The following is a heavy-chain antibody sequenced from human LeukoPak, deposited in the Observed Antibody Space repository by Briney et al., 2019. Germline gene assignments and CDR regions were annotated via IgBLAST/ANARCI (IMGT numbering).Heavy chain of an antibody. D-gene: IGHD1-14*01. CDR1: GFTFSNYW. J-gene: IGHJ4*02. CDR2: LYSDGNT. V-gene: IGHV3-53*01. Sequence: GGSLRLSCAASGFTFSNYWMTWVRQAPGKGLEWVSVLYSDGNTKYADSVQGRFTISRDNSKNTLYLEMNSLSPDDTAVYYCARGVEPLAANTLAYWGQGTLVTVSS. CDR3: ARGVEPLAANTLAY.